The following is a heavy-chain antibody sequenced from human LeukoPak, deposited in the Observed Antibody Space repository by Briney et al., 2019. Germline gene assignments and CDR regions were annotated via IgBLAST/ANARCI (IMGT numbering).Heavy chain of an antibody. CDR2: IYTSGST. Sequence: SETLSLTCTVSGGSISSYYWSWIRQPAGKGLEWIGRIYTSGSTNYNPSLKSRVTMSVDTSKNQFSLKLSSVTAADTAVYYCAREDDYGDYDWFDPWGQGTLVTVSS. CDR1: GGSISSYY. V-gene: IGHV4-4*07. CDR3: AREDDYGDYDWFDP. J-gene: IGHJ5*02. D-gene: IGHD4-17*01.